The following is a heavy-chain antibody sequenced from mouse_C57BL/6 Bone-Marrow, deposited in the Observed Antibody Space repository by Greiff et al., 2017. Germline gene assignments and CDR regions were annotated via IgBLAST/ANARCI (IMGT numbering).Heavy chain of an antibody. J-gene: IGHJ1*03. CDR1: GYTFTSHW. CDR3: ARRATAAPADWYFDV. V-gene: IGHV1-56*01. D-gene: IGHD1-2*01. Sequence: QVQLQQSGPELVRPGASVKISCKAPGYTFTSHWLQWVRQRPGQGLEWIGEIFPGSGSTYYNEKFKGKATLTVDTSSSPAYMQLSSLTSEDSAVYFCARRATAAPADWYFDVWGTGTTVTVSS. CDR2: IFPGSGST.